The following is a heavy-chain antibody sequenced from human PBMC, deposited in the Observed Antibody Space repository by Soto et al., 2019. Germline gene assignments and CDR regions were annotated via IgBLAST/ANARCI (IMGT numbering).Heavy chain of an antibody. CDR2: IGTAGDT. CDR3: ARGIAADGGEGFDI. J-gene: IGHJ3*02. D-gene: IGHD6-13*01. CDR1: GFTFSRYD. V-gene: IGHV3-13*01. Sequence: EVQLVESGGGLVQPGGSLRLSCAASGFTFSRYDMHWVRQVRGEGLEWVSGIGTAGDTYYPDSVKGRFTISRGNAKSALYLQMDSLGAEGSAVYYCARGIAADGGEGFDIWGRGKMVTVSS.